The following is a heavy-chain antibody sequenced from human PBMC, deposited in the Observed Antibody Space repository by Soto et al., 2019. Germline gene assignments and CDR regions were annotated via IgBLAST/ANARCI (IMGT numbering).Heavy chain of an antibody. Sequence: PSETLSLTCTVSGGSVSSGSYYWSWIRQPPGKGLEWIGYIYYTGSTNHNPSLESRVTISVDTSKNQFSLKLSSVTAADTAVYYCARQRPTDGRWEFANYYGMDVWGQGTPVTVSS. CDR3: ARQRPTDGRWEFANYYGMDV. CDR1: GGSVSSGSYY. J-gene: IGHJ6*02. D-gene: IGHD1-26*01. V-gene: IGHV4-61*01. CDR2: IYYTGST.